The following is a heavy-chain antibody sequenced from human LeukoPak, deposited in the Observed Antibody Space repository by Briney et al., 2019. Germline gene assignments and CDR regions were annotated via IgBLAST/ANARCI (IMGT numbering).Heavy chain of an antibody. J-gene: IGHJ6*02. V-gene: IGHV4-34*01. CDR1: GGSFSGYY. D-gene: IGHD5-12*01. Sequence: SEILSLTCAVYGGSFSGYYWSWIRQPPGKGLEWIGEISHSGSTNYNPSLKSRVTISVDTSKNQFSLRLSSVTAADTAVYYCARSAVIVATNPYYYYGMDVWGQGTTVTVSS. CDR2: ISHSGST. CDR3: ARSAVIVATNPYYYYGMDV.